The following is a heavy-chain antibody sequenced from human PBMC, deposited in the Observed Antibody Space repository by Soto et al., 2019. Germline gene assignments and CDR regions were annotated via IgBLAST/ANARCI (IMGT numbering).Heavy chain of an antibody. V-gene: IGHV1-18*01. CDR2: ISFYNGHT. J-gene: IGHJ4*02. Sequence: QVQLVQSGGEVKKPGASVKVSCKASGDTVTKYGISWVRQAPGQGLEWLGWISFYNGHTNYALKFQDRITFTTDTSTSTASMEVRSLTSDDTAVYYCARATSIAVAGKETWGQGTLVTVSS. CDR3: ARATSIAVAGKET. D-gene: IGHD6-19*01. CDR1: GDTVTKYG.